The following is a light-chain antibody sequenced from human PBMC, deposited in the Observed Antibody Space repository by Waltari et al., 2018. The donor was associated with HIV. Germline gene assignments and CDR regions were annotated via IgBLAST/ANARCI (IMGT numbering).Light chain of an antibody. V-gene: IGLV2-14*03. J-gene: IGLJ3*02. CDR2: DVD. Sequence: SAVTQPASVSGLPGQSITISCTGGDSDFGLYNFVSWYQQHPGRVPRLILYDVDSRAPGISDRFSGSSSGPTASLNISRRRAEDEADYYCASFTGDDTLLFGGGTKVTVL. CDR1: DSDFGLYNF. CDR3: ASFTGDDTLL.